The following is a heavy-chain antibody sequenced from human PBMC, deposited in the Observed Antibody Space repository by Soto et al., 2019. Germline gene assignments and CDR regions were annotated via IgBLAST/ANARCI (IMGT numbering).Heavy chain of an antibody. CDR1: GGSISSSNW. Sequence: QVQLQESSPGLVKPSGTLSLTCAVSGGSISSSNWWSWVRQPPGKGLEWIGEIYHSGSTNYNPSPXVXVXXSVYTSKNLFSLNLISVTAADPAVYSCARGTAFDSWGQGTLVTVSS. CDR3: ARGTAFDS. V-gene: IGHV4-4*02. CDR2: IYHSGST. J-gene: IGHJ4*02.